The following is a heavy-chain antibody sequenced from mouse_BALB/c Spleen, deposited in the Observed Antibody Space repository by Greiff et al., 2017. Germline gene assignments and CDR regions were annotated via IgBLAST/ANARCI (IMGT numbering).Heavy chain of an antibody. Sequence: EVKLVESGGGLVQPGGSLKLSCAASGFTFSSYGMSWVRQTPDKRLELVATINSNGGSTYYPDSVKGRFTISRDNAKNTLYLQMSSLKSEDTAMYYCAREGDYAMDYWGQGTSVTVSS. CDR1: GFTFSSYG. J-gene: IGHJ4*01. V-gene: IGHV5-6-3*01. CDR3: AREGDYAMDY. CDR2: INSNGGST.